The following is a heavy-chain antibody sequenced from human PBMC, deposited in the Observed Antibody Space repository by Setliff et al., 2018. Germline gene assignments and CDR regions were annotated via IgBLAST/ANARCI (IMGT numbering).Heavy chain of an antibody. V-gene: IGHV1-18*01. Sequence: SVKVSCKASGHTFTSYGISWVRQAPGQGLEWMGWVSAYNGNTNYAQKLQGRVTMTTDTSTSTPYMELRSLRSDDTAVYYCARDFPPLYSSSFSDAFDIWGQGTMVTVSS. CDR2: VSAYNGNT. J-gene: IGHJ3*02. D-gene: IGHD6-6*01. CDR1: GHTFTSYG. CDR3: ARDFPPLYSSSFSDAFDI.